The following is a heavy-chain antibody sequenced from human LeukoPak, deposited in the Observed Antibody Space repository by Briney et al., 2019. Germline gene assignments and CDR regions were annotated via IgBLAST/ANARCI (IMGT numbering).Heavy chain of an antibody. D-gene: IGHD4-17*01. CDR2: ISSSSSTI. CDR3: VPGPYGDHTGGAWFDP. Sequence: GGSLRLSCAASGFTFSSYSMNWVRQAPGKGLEWVSYISSSSSTIYYADSVKGRFTISRDNAKNSLYLQMNSLRDEDTAVYYCVPGPYGDHTGGAWFDPWGQGTLVTVSS. CDR1: GFTFSSYS. J-gene: IGHJ5*02. V-gene: IGHV3-48*02.